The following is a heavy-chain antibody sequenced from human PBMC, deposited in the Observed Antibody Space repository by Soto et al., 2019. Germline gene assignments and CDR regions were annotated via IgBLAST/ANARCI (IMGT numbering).Heavy chain of an antibody. D-gene: IGHD2-2*01. J-gene: IGHJ6*03. CDR3: ASGYCSSTSCYPGGGYYYMDV. CDR2: IIPILGIA. Sequence: QVQLVQSGAEVKKPGSSVKVSCKASGGTFSSYTISWVRQAPGQGLEWMGRIIPILGIANYAQKFQGRVTITADKSTSTAYMELSSLRSEDTAVYYCASGYCSSTSCYPGGGYYYMDVWGKGTTVTVSS. V-gene: IGHV1-69*02. CDR1: GGTFSSYT.